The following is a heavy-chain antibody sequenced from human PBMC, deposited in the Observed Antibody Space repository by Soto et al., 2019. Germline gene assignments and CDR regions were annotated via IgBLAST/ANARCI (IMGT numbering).Heavy chain of an antibody. Sequence: PSETLSLTCAVYGGSFSGYYWTWIRQPPGKGLDLFGFIYYIGSINYNPSLKSRVTISVDTSKNQFSLKLSFVTAADTALYYCARADSSSWYTSGYYFDYWGQGTLVTVSS. CDR3: ARADSSSWYTSGYYFDY. CDR2: IYYIGSI. D-gene: IGHD6-13*01. CDR1: GGSFSGYY. J-gene: IGHJ4*02. V-gene: IGHV4-59*01.